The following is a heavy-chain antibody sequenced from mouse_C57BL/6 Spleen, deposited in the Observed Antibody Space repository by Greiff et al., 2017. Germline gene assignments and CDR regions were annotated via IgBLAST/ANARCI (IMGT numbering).Heavy chain of an antibody. V-gene: IGHV1-64*01. CDR2: IHPNSGST. D-gene: IGHD2-1*01. J-gene: IGHJ1*03. Sequence: QVQLQQPGAELVKPGASVKLSCKASGYTFTSYWMHWVKQRPGQGLEWIGMIHPNSGSTNYNEKFKSKATLTVDKSSSTAYMQLSSLTSEDSAVYYCARKGSTPYWYFDVWGTGTTVTVSS. CDR1: GYTFTSYW. CDR3: ARKGSTPYWYFDV.